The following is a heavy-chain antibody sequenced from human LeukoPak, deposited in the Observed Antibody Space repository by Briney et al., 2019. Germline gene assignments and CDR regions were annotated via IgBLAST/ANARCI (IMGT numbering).Heavy chain of an antibody. J-gene: IGHJ5*02. CDR3: ARRVPFDYYDSSGYLDP. Sequence: GESLKISCKGSGYSFTSYWIGWVRQMPRKGLEWMGIIYPGDSDTRYSPSFQGQVTISADKSISTAYLQWSSLKASDTAMYYCARRVPFDYYDSSGYLDPWGQGTLVTVSS. V-gene: IGHV5-51*01. D-gene: IGHD3-22*01. CDR2: IYPGDSDT. CDR1: GYSFTSYW.